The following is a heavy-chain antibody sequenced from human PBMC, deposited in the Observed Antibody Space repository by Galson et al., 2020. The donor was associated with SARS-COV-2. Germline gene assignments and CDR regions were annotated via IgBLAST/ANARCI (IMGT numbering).Heavy chain of an antibody. V-gene: IGHV3-73*01. CDR2: IRSKAHNYAT. CDR3: TKLPDCTTTSGYQFYYGRDV. Sequence: GESLKISCAASGFTFSGSAVHWVRQASGKGLEWVGRIRSKAHNYATAYGVSLQGRFTVSRDDSKNTAYLQMNSLNTEDTAVYYCTKLPDCTTTSGYQFYYGRDVWGQGTTVTVSS. CDR1: GFTFSGSA. D-gene: IGHD2-2*01. J-gene: IGHJ6*02.